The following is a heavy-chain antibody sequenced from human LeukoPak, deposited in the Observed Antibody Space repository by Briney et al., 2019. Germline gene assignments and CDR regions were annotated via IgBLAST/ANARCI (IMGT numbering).Heavy chain of an antibody. J-gene: IGHJ3*01. V-gene: IGHV3-21*01. CDR2: ISSSSSYI. CDR3: ARADSSGYYTV. CDR1: GFTFSSCS. D-gene: IGHD3-22*01. Sequence: GGSLRLSCAASGFTFSSCSMNWVRQAPGKGLEWVSSISSSSSYIYYADSVKGRFTISRDNAKNSLYLQMNSLRAEDTAVYYCARADSSGYYTVWGQGTMVSVSS.